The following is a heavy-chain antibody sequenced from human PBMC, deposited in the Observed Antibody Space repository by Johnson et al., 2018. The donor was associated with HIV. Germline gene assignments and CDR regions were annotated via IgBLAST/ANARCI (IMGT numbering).Heavy chain of an antibody. CDR3: ARGDYGDYLNAFDI. D-gene: IGHD4-17*01. J-gene: IGHJ3*02. Sequence: VQLVESGGGLVKPGGSLRLSCAASGFTFSNAWMSWVRQAPGKGLEWVGRIKSKTDGGTTDYAAPVKGRFTISRDDSKNTLYLQMNSLKTEDTAVYYCARGDYGDYLNAFDIWGQGTMVTVSS. CDR2: IKSKTDGGTT. CDR1: GFTFSNAW. V-gene: IGHV3-15*01.